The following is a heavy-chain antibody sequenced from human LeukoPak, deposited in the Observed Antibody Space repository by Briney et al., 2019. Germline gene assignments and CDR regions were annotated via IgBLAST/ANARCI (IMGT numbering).Heavy chain of an antibody. CDR3: ARIIEGEQLALGC. Sequence: GGSLRLSCAASGFTFSNYWMSWVRQAPGKGLEGVANIKHDGSETHYVASVKGRFTISRDNARKSLDLQMHSLRAEDTAVYYCARIIEGEQLALGCWGQGTLVTVSS. CDR1: GFTFSNYW. V-gene: IGHV3-7*04. D-gene: IGHD6-13*01. J-gene: IGHJ4*02. CDR2: IKHDGSET.